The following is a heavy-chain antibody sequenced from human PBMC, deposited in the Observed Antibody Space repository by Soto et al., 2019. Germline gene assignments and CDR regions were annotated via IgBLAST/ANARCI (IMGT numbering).Heavy chain of an antibody. J-gene: IGHJ4*02. Sequence: QVQLVESGGGVVQPGRSLRLSCAASGFTINTYVMHWVRQTPSKGLEWVALIWSDGSDEYYADSVKGRFTVSRDNSKNTLYLQMNSLRVEDTALYYCARDSRGSGSNDYWGQGTLVTVSS. V-gene: IGHV3-33*01. D-gene: IGHD3-10*01. CDR2: IWSDGSDE. CDR1: GFTINTYV. CDR3: ARDSRGSGSNDY.